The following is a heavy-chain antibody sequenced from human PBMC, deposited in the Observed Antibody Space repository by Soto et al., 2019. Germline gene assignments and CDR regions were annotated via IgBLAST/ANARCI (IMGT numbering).Heavy chain of an antibody. J-gene: IGHJ3*02. CDR3: ARDGGGIFYDILTGHEDAFDI. D-gene: IGHD3-9*01. Sequence: PGASVKVSCKASGGTFSSYAISWVRQAPGQGLEWMGGIIPIFGTANYAQKFQGRVTITADKSTSTAYMELSSLRSEDTAVYYCARDGGGIFYDILTGHEDAFDIWGQGTMVTVSS. CDR1: GGTFSSYA. CDR2: IIPIFGTA. V-gene: IGHV1-69*06.